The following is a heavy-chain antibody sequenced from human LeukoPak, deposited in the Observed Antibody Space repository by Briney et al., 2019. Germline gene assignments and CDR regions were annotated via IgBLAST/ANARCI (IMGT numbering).Heavy chain of an antibody. CDR3: ARDGDLKVRGVIISLGYYYGMDV. CDR2: IYYSGST. J-gene: IGHJ6*02. D-gene: IGHD3-10*01. Sequence: PSQTLSLTCAVSGGSISSSSYYWGWIRQPPGKGLEWIGSIYYSGSTYYNPSLKSRVTISVDTSKNQFSLKLSSVTAADTAVYYCARDGDLKVRGVIISLGYYYGMDVWGQGTTVTVSS. CDR1: GGSISSSSYY. V-gene: IGHV4-39*07.